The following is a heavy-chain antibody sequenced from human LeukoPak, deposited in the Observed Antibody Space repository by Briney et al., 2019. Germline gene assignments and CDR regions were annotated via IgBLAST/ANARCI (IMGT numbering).Heavy chain of an antibody. CDR3: ARLHEEVWLPHYFDY. V-gene: IGHV4-59*01. D-gene: IGHD3-22*01. CDR1: GGSISSYY. J-gene: IGHJ4*02. CDR2: IYYSGST. Sequence: PSETLSLTCTVSGGSISSYYWSWIRQPPGKGLEWIGYIYYSGSTNYNPSLKSRVTISVDTSKNQFSLKLSSVTAADTAVYYCARLHEEVWLPHYFDYWGQGTLVTVSS.